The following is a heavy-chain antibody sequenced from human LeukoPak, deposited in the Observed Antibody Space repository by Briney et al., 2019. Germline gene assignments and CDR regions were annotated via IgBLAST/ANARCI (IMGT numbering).Heavy chain of an antibody. CDR2: ISYDGTNK. CDR1: GFTFSSYA. Sequence: GGSLRLSCAASGFTFSSYAMHWVRLAPGKGLECVALISYDGTNKYYADSVEGRFTISRDNSKNTLYLQMNSLRAEDTAVYYCARAQYYDSTTAGGMDVWGQGTTVTVSS. J-gene: IGHJ6*02. V-gene: IGHV3-30*04. CDR3: ARAQYYDSTTAGGMDV. D-gene: IGHD3-22*01.